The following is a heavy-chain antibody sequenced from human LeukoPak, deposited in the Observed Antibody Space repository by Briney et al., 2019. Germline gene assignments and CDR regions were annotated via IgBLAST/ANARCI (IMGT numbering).Heavy chain of an antibody. V-gene: IGHV1-69*04. CDR2: IIPMLGTV. CDR3: ARDQKVGATPYFGMDV. CDR1: GGTFSSYA. J-gene: IGHJ6*02. Sequence: SVKVSCKASGGTFSSYAINWVRQAPGQGLEWMGRIIPMLGTVNYAQKFQGRVTIIADKLTSTAYMELSSLRSEDTAVYYCARDQKVGATPYFGMDVWGQGTTVTVSS. D-gene: IGHD1-26*01.